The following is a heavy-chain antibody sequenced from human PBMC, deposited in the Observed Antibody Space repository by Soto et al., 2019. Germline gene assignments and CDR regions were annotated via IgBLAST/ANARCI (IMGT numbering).Heavy chain of an antibody. Sequence: EVYLVESGGGLVQPGGSLRLSCSASGFTLSGFWMNWVRQAPGKGLMWVSHISPDGSDKAYADFGKGRFSISRDDSKDTVYLQLNSLRAEDTALYYCVRDGASLSPYDSWGQGTLVTVSS. D-gene: IGHD3-16*01. CDR3: VRDGASLSPYDS. CDR2: ISPDGSDK. V-gene: IGHV3-74*01. CDR1: GFTLSGFW. J-gene: IGHJ4*02.